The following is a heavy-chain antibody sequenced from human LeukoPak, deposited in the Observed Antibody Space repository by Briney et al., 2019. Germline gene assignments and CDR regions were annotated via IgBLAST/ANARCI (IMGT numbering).Heavy chain of an antibody. D-gene: IGHD3-3*01. CDR1: GFTFSSYG. CDR3: AKSSQSGGYYDFWSGYWYY. CDR2: IWYDGSNK. J-gene: IGHJ4*02. Sequence: GRSLRLSCAASGFTFSSYGMHWVRQAPGKWLEWGAVIWYDGSNKYYADSVKCRFTISRDNSKNTLYLQMHSLRAEDTAVYYCAKSSQSGGYYDFWSGYWYYWGQGTLVTVSS. V-gene: IGHV3-33*06.